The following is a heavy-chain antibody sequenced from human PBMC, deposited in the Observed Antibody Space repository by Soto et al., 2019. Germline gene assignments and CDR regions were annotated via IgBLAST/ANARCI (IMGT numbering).Heavy chain of an antibody. CDR2: IIPILGIA. V-gene: IGHV1-69*02. Sequence: QVQLVQSGAEVKKPGSSVKVSCKASGGTFSSYTISWVRQAPGQGLEWMGRIIPILGIAHYAQKFQGRVTITADKSTSTAHMELSSLRSEDTAVYYCASPRRQWLSRDAFDIWGQGTMVTVSS. CDR1: GGTFSSYT. J-gene: IGHJ3*02. D-gene: IGHD6-19*01. CDR3: ASPRRQWLSRDAFDI.